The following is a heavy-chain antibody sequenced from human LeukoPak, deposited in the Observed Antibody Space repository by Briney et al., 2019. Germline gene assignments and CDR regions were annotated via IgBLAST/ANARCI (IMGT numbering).Heavy chain of an antibody. Sequence: GASVKVSCKASGYTFTSYYMHWVRQAPGQGLEWMGIINPSGGSTSYAQKFQGRVTMTRDTSTSTVYMELSSLRSEDTAVYYCARDGEAARTGTNFDYWGQGTLVTVSS. J-gene: IGHJ4*02. CDR1: GYTFTSYY. V-gene: IGHV1-46*01. CDR2: INPSGGST. D-gene: IGHD6-6*01. CDR3: ARDGEAARTGTNFDY.